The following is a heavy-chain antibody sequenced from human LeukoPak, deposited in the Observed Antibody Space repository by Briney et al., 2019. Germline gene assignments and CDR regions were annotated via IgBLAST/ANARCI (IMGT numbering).Heavy chain of an antibody. Sequence: GGSLRLSCVASGFPFSSYKMNWVRQAPGKGLEWVSYISGSGSSIYYADSVKGRFTISRDNAKNSLYLQMNSLRAEDTAVYYCARGHNDYWGQGTLVTVSS. CDR1: GFPFSSYK. CDR3: ARGHNDY. V-gene: IGHV3-48*03. J-gene: IGHJ4*02. CDR2: ISGSGSSI.